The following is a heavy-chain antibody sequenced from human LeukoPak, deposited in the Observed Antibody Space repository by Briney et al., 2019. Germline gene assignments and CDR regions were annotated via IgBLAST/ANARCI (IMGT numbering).Heavy chain of an antibody. V-gene: IGHV3-23*01. CDR3: VKGASDGCYAPSHI. CDR1: GFTFSRYA. J-gene: IGHJ3*02. CDR2: MSDSGGIT. D-gene: IGHD2-15*01. Sequence: GGSLRLSCAASGFTFSRYAMSWVRQAPGKGLEWVSVMSDSGGITYYADSVKGRFTTSRDNSKNTLYLQMNSLRAEDTAVYYCVKGASDGCYAPSHIWGQGTTVTDSS.